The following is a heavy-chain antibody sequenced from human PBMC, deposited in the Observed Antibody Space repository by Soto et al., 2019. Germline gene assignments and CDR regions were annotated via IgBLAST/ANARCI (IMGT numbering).Heavy chain of an antibody. J-gene: IGHJ6*02. Sequence: EVQLVESGGGLVKPGGSLRLSRVASGFSITNAWMNWVRQAPGKGLEWVGRIKRKIDGETTDYAAPVKGRFTISRDDSKNMLYLQMNSLKADDTALYYCTTGSVEGVWGQGTTVTVSS. CDR1: GFSITNAW. V-gene: IGHV3-15*07. D-gene: IGHD2-15*01. CDR2: IKRKIDGETT. CDR3: TTGSVEGV.